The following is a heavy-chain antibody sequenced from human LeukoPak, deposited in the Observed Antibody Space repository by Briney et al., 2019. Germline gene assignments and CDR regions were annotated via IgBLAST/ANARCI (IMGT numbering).Heavy chain of an antibody. CDR1: GFTFSSYE. D-gene: IGHD5-24*01. V-gene: IGHV3-48*03. CDR3: ARGNGDGYNYGY. CDR2: ISSSGSTI. Sequence: PGGSLRLSCAASGFTFSSYEMNWVRQAPGKGLEWVSYISSSGSTIYYADSVKGRFTISRDNAKNSLYLQMNSLRSEDTAVYYCARGNGDGYNYGYWGQGTLVTVSS. J-gene: IGHJ4*02.